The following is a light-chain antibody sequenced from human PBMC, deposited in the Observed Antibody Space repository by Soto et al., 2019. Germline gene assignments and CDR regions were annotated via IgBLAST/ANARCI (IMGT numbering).Light chain of an antibody. CDR2: RAS. J-gene: IGKJ2*01. CDR1: QHVSSN. V-gene: IGKV3-15*01. CDR3: QQYNNWPYT. Sequence: EIVMTQSPATLSVSPGGSATLSCRASQHVSSNFAWYRQKPGQAPTLLIYRASTRATGIPARFSGSGSGTEFTLTISRLQSEDCAVYYCQQYNNWPYTFGQGTKLEIK.